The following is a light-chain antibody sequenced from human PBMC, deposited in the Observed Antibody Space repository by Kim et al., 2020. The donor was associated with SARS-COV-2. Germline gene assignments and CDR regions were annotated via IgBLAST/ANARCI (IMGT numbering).Light chain of an antibody. J-gene: IGLJ2*01. Sequence: NFMLTQPHSVSESPWKTVTISCTHSSGSIDDNYVQWYQQRPGGVPTAVIYEDDQRPSGVSYRFSGSIDNSSNSASLTISGLRTEDEADYYCQSYNRDNVLFGGGTQLTVL. CDR2: EDD. CDR1: SGSIDDNY. V-gene: IGLV6-57*04. CDR3: QSYNRDNVL.